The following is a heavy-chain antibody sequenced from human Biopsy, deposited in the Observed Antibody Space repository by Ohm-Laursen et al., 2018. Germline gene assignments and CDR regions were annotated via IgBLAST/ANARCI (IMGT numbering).Heavy chain of an antibody. J-gene: IGHJ4*02. CDR3: ARAAFGPFDS. CDR2: IYTSGST. V-gene: IGHV4-4*07. Sequence: GTLSLTCTVSGGSISSYYWNWIRQPAGKGLEWIGRIYTSGSTNFNPSLKSRVTMSIDTSKNQFSLRLSSVTTADTAVYYCARAAFGPFDSWGQGALVTVSS. CDR1: GGSISSYY. D-gene: IGHD3-16*01.